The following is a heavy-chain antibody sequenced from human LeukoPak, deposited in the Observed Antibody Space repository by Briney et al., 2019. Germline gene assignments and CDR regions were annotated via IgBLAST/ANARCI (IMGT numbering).Heavy chain of an antibody. Sequence: PGGSLRLSCAASGFTFSNYGVHWVRQAPGQGLEWVAFISYDDSHKYYLDSVKGRFAISRDNPKKSLYLQMNSLRAEDTAVYYCARVEGGAWAFDYWGQGTLVTVSS. CDR1: GFTFSNYG. V-gene: IGHV3-30*03. J-gene: IGHJ4*02. CDR2: ISYDDSHK. D-gene: IGHD1-26*01. CDR3: ARVEGGAWAFDY.